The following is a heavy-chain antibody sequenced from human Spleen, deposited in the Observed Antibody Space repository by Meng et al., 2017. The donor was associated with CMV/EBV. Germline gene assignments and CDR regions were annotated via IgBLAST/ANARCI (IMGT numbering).Heavy chain of an antibody. Sequence: GESLKISCAASGFTFSGHGMNWVRQAPGKGLEWVAFIRYDESDEYYADSVKGRFTISRDNSRNTLYLQMNSLRAEDTAIYYCAKDFIVLVPRGMDVWGQGTLVTVSS. CDR3: AKDFIVLVPRGMDV. J-gene: IGHJ4*02. V-gene: IGHV3-30*02. CDR2: IRYDESDE. D-gene: IGHD2-2*01. CDR1: GFTFSGHG.